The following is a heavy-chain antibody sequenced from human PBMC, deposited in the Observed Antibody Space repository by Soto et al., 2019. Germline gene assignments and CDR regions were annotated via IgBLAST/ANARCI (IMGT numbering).Heavy chain of an antibody. Sequence: PSETLSLTCTVSGGSISSYCWSWIRQPPGKGLEWIGYIYYSGSTNYNPSLKSRVTISVDTSKNQFSLKLSSVTAADTAVYYCASSRGGYFQHWGQGTLVTVSS. D-gene: IGHD6-13*01. CDR1: GGSISSYC. V-gene: IGHV4-59*01. CDR3: ASSRGGYFQH. J-gene: IGHJ1*01. CDR2: IYYSGST.